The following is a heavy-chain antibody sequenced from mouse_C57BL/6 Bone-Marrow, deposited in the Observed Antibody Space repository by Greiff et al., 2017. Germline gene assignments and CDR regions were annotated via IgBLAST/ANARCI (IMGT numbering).Heavy chain of an antibody. CDR3: TTGNFDY. J-gene: IGHJ2*01. CDR1: GFNIKDDY. CDR2: IDPENGDT. Sequence: VQLQQSGAELVRPGASVKLSCTASGFNIKDDYMHWVKQRPEQGLEWIGWIDPENGDTEYASKFQGKATITADTSSNTAYLQLRSLTSEDTAVYYCTTGNFDYWGQGTTLTVSS. V-gene: IGHV14-4*01.